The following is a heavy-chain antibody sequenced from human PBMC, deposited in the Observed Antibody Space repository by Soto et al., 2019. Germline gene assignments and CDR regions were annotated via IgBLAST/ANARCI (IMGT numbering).Heavy chain of an antibody. Sequence: PSETLSLTCTVSGGSISSGGYYWSWIRQHPGKGLEWIGYIYYSGSTYYNPSLKSRVTISVDTSKNQFSLKLSSVTAADTAVYYCARRVYDSSGYSFDYWGQGTLVTVSS. CDR2: IYYSGST. J-gene: IGHJ4*02. CDR1: GGSISSGGYY. V-gene: IGHV4-31*03. D-gene: IGHD3-22*01. CDR3: ARRVYDSSGYSFDY.